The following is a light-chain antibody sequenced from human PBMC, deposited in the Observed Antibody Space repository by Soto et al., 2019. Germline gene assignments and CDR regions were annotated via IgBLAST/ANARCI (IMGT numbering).Light chain of an antibody. J-gene: IGKJ2*02. Sequence: DIQMTQSPSSLSASVGGRITITCQASQDISNYLIWYQQKPGKAPKLLIYDASNLETGVPSRFSGSASGTDFTFTISSLQPEDIATYYCQQYDSLPRTFGQGTKLEIK. V-gene: IGKV1-33*01. CDR1: QDISNY. CDR3: QQYDSLPRT. CDR2: DAS.